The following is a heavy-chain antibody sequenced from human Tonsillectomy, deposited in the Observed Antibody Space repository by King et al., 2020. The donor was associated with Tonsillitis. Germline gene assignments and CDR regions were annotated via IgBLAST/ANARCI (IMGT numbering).Heavy chain of an antibody. Sequence: VQLQESGPGLVKPSETLSLTCTVSGGSISSFYYSWLRQPPGKGLEWIGYVYYTGSTSYSPSLKGRVTISVDTSESQFSLKLTSVTAADTAVYFCARDTSVVPAFDVWGQGIMVTVSS. CDR1: GGSISSFY. CDR2: VYYTGST. V-gene: IGHV4-59*01. CDR3: ARDTSVVPAFDV. D-gene: IGHD2-2*01. J-gene: IGHJ3*01.